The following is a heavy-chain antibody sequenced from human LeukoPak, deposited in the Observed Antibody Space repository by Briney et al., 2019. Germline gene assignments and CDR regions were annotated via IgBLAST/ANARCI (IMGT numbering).Heavy chain of an antibody. CDR3: ARGAVAAADDAFDI. D-gene: IGHD6-13*01. Sequence: PSETLSLTCTVSGGSISSYYWSWIRQPPGKGLEWIGYIHYSGSTNYNPSLKSRVTISVGMSKNQFSLKLSSVTVADMAMYYCARGAVAAADDAFDIWGQGTMVTVSS. CDR2: IHYSGST. V-gene: IGHV4-59*08. CDR1: GGSISSYY. J-gene: IGHJ3*02.